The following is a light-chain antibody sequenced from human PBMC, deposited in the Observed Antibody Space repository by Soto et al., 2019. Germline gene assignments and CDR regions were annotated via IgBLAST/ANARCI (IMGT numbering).Light chain of an antibody. Sequence: QTVVTQEPSLTVSPGGTVTLTCAVYTGAVTSSNYPNWFQQKPGQAPRALIYSTNHKYSWTPARFSGSLLGGKAALTLSGVQPEDEADYYCLLYYGGQLGVFGGGTKSPS. J-gene: IGLJ2*01. CDR2: STN. V-gene: IGLV7-43*01. CDR3: LLYYGGQLGV. CDR1: TGAVTSSNY.